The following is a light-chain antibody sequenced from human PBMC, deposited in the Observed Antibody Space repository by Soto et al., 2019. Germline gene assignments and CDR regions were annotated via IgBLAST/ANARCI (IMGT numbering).Light chain of an antibody. Sequence: EIVLTQSPGTLSLSPGERATLSCRASQSVSNNYLAWYQQKPGQAPRLLIYGASNRATGIPDRFSGSGSGTEFPLTISRLEPEYFAVYYCQQYGSSGTFGQGTKGDIK. CDR3: QQYGSSGT. V-gene: IGKV3-20*01. CDR1: QSVSNNY. CDR2: GAS. J-gene: IGKJ1*01.